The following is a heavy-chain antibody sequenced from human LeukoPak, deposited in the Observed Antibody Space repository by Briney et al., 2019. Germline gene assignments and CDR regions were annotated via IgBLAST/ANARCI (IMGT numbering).Heavy chain of an antibody. CDR3: ARHPLSRLMEWLVDD. CDR1: GLTFSTYS. D-gene: IGHD3-3*01. Sequence: PGGSLRLSXAASGLTFSTYSFNWVRQAPGRGLEWVSSISSTGTYLYYAASVMGRFTISRDNAKNSLYLQMNSLRTEDTAVYYCARHPLSRLMEWLVDDWGQGTLVTVSS. J-gene: IGHJ4*02. V-gene: IGHV3-21*01. CDR2: ISSTGTYL.